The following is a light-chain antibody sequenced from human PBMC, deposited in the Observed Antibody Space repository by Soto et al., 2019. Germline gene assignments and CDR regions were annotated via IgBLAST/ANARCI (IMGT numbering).Light chain of an antibody. CDR3: QQSYSTPRS. J-gene: IGKJ2*01. CDR1: QSISSY. CDR2: AAS. Sequence: DIPMTQSPSSLSASVGDRVTITCRASQSISSYLNWYQQKRGKAPKLLIYAASSLQSGVTSRFSGSGSGTDFTLTISSLQPEDFATYYCQQSYSTPRSFGQGTNLEIK. V-gene: IGKV1-39*01.